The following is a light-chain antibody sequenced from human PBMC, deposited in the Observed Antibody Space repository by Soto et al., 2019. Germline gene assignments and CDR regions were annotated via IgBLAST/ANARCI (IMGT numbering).Light chain of an antibody. Sequence: EIVLTQSPGTLSLSPGERATLSCRASQSVASNYLAWYQQKPGQATRVLIYGASSRATGIPDRFSGSGSGTAFTLTISRLEPEDCAVYYCQQYGISHTFGQGTKLEI. J-gene: IGKJ2*01. V-gene: IGKV3-20*01. CDR2: GAS. CDR1: QSVASNY. CDR3: QQYGISHT.